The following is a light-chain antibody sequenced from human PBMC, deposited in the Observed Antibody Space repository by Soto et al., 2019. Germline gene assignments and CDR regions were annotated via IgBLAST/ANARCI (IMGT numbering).Light chain of an antibody. V-gene: IGKV1-27*01. CDR2: VAS. J-gene: IGKJ3*01. CDR1: QDINNN. Sequence: DMQMTQSPSSLSASIGDRVTITCRASQDINNNLAWYQQKPGKVPKVLIYVASTLQSGVPSRFSGSGSGTDFTLTISSLQPEDVATYYCQKYNSARETFGPGTKVDI. CDR3: QKYNSARET.